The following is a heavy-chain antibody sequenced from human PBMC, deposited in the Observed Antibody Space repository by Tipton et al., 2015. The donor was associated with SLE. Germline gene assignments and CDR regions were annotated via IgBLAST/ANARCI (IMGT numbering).Heavy chain of an antibody. CDR3: ARRLGSSWTYYFDY. D-gene: IGHD6-13*01. J-gene: IGHJ4*02. V-gene: IGHV4-34*01. CDR2: INHSGST. CDR1: GGSFSGYY. Sequence: TLSLTCAVYGGSFSGYYWGWIRQPPGKGLEWIGEINHSGSTNYNPSLKSRVTISVDTSKNQFSLKLSSVTAADTAVYCCARRLGSSWTYYFDYWGQGTLVTVSS.